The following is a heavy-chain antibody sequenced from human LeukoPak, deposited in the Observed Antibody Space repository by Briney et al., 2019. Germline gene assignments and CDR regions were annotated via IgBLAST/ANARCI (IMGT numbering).Heavy chain of an antibody. CDR1: GFSFSNYW. J-gene: IGHJ4*02. Sequence: PGGSLRLSCAASGFSFSNYWMSWVLQAPGKGLEWVANIKKDGSENYYVDSVKGRFTISRDNAKNSLYLQMNTLRAEDTAVYYCAYSIQGGTYYSFDYWGQGTLVTVSS. D-gene: IGHD1-26*01. CDR2: IKKDGSEN. V-gene: IGHV3-7*01. CDR3: AYSIQGGTYYSFDY.